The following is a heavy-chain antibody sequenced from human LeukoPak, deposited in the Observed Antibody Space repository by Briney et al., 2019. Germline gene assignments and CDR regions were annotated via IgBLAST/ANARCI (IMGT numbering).Heavy chain of an antibody. CDR2: INSDGSWT. Sequence: GGSLRLSCAASGSYWMHWVRQAPGKGLVWVSHINSDGSWTSYADSVKGRFTISKDNAKNAVYLQMNNLRAEDTAVHYCVSFYETYWGRGTLVTVSS. J-gene: IGHJ4*02. CDR1: GSYW. CDR3: VSFYETY. V-gene: IGHV3-74*01. D-gene: IGHD2/OR15-2a*01.